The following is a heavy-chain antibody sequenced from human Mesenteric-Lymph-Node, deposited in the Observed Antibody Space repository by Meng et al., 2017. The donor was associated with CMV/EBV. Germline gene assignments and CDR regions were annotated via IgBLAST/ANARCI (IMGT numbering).Heavy chain of an antibody. J-gene: IGHJ4*02. CDR3: ARRGNCDSDYSEY. CDR1: GDSISNSTYY. V-gene: IGHV4-39*01. D-gene: IGHD3-22*01. CDR2: VHHSGTT. Sequence: QSHLAGSGPGLGKLSQPLPLPCIVSGDSISNSTYYWTWIRQPPGKGLEWIGSVHHSGTTYYNPSLKGRLTISVDTSANLFSLRLTTVTAADTATYYCARRGNCDSDYSEYWGQGTLVTVSS.